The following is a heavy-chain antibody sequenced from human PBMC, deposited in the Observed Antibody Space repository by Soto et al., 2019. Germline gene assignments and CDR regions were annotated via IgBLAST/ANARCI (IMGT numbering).Heavy chain of an antibody. V-gene: IGHV3-7*01. Sequence: EVQLVESGGGLVQPGGSLRLSCAASGFTFNRYWMGWVRQAPGKGPEWLANIKQDGSERYYVDSVKGRFTISRDNVENSLFLKMNSLRAEDRAVYYFPRTISALPGDEYWGRETLVIVSS. D-gene: IGHD1-7*01. CDR1: GFTFNRYW. CDR3: PRTISALPGDEY. CDR2: IKQDGSER. J-gene: IGHJ4*02.